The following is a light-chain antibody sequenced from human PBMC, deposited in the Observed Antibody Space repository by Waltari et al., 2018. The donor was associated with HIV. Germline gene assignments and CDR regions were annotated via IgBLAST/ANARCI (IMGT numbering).Light chain of an antibody. CDR1: HYVSDS. V-gene: IGKV3-15*01. CDR2: DTS. Sequence: EIVMTQSPDTLSVSPWGRATLSCSSSHYVSDSLAWYQQKPGQAPRRLLRDTSTRASGIPGRFSGRGSGTEFTLTISSLQPEDYAVYYCQQYKQWPFTFGPGTKLDSK. CDR3: QQYKQWPFT. J-gene: IGKJ3*01.